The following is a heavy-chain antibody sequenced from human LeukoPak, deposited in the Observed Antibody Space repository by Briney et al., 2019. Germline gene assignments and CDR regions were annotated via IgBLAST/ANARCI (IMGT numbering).Heavy chain of an antibody. CDR1: GFTVSSNY. Sequence: GGSLRLSCVASGFTVSSNYMSWVRQAPGKGLEWVSVIYSGGSTYYADSVKGRFTISRDNSKNTLYLQMNSLRAEDTAVYYCARVIAAAGIRYFDYWGQGTLVTVSS. J-gene: IGHJ4*02. D-gene: IGHD6-13*01. V-gene: IGHV3-53*01. CDR3: ARVIAAAGIRYFDY. CDR2: IYSGGST.